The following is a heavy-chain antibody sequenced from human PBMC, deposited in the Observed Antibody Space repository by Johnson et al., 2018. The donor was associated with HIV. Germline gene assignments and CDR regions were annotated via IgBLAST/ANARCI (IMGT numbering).Heavy chain of an antibody. D-gene: IGHD3-3*01. J-gene: IGHJ3*02. CDR1: GFTFSNYD. Sequence: EVQLVESGGDWVQRGGSLKLSCAASGFTFSNYDIHWVRQATGKGLEWVSTMGTAGDTYYAGSVKGRFTVPRENAKNSLYLQMNSLRAGDTAVYYCARGGSRTTIFGVDINLGGFDIWGQGTRVTVSS. V-gene: IGHV3-13*01. CDR3: ARGGSRTTIFGVDINLGGFDI. CDR2: MGTAGDT.